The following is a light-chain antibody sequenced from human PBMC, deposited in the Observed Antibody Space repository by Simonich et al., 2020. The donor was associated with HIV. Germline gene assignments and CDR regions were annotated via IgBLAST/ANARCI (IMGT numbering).Light chain of an antibody. V-gene: IGKV4-1*01. Sequence: DIVMTQSPDSLAVSLGERATINCKSSQSVLYSSNTKNYLAWYQQKPGQPPTVLIYWASTRESGVPDRVSGSGSGTDFTLTISSLQAEDVAVYYCQQYYSAPITFGGGTKVEIK. J-gene: IGKJ4*01. CDR2: WAS. CDR1: QSVLYSSNTKNY. CDR3: QQYYSAPIT.